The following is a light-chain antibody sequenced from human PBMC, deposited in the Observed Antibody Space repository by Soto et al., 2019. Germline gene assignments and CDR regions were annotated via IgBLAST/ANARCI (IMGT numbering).Light chain of an antibody. CDR3: QQYGGSQIT. J-gene: IGKJ5*01. CDR1: QSVSGNH. Sequence: EIVLTQSPATLSLSPGERATLSCGASQSVSGNHLAWYQQKPGLAPRLLIYDASSRSTGIPDRFSGSGSGTDFTLIISRLEPEDFAMXXXQQYGGSQITFGQGTRLEIK. V-gene: IGKV3D-20*01. CDR2: DAS.